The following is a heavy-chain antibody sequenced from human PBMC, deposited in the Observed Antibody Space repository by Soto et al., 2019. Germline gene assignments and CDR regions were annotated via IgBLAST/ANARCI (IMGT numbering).Heavy chain of an antibody. CDR2: IYYSGST. J-gene: IGHJ5*02. V-gene: IGHV4-31*03. CDR1: GGSISSGGYY. CDR3: ARDRADIVLVPAAMMNWFDP. D-gene: IGHD2-2*01. Sequence: QVQLQESGPGLVKPSQTLSLTCTVSGGSISSGGYYWSWIRQHPGKGLEWIGYIYYSGSTYYNPSRKSGVTISVDTSKNQFSQKLSSVTAADTAVYYCARDRADIVLVPAAMMNWFDPWGQGTLVTVSS.